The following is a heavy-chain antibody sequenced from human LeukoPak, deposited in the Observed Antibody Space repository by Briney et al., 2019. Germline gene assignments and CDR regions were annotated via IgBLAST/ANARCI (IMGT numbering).Heavy chain of an antibody. D-gene: IGHD6-19*01. CDR3: VRDPSNTSGWKTWFDP. J-gene: IGHJ5*02. V-gene: IGHV1-18*01. Sequence: GASVKVSCKASGYTFTSHGISWVRQAPGQGLEWMGWISAYNGDTKYAQNLQGRVTLTTYTLTTTAYPELRSLTSDDTAVYYCVRDPSNTSGWKTWFDPWGQGTLVTVSS. CDR1: GYTFTSHG. CDR2: ISAYNGDT.